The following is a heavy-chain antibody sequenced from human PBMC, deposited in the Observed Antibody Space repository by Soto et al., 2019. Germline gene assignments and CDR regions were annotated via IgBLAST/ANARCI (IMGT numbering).Heavy chain of an antibody. D-gene: IGHD3-22*01. CDR2: VNPSGGST. Sequence: ASVKVSCKASGYTFTSYYMHWVRQAPGQGLEWMGIVNPSGGSTNYAQRFQGRVTMTRDTSTSTVYMELSSLRSEDMAVYYCAREYGNYDNSGSYAYWGQGTLVTVSS. V-gene: IGHV1-46*01. J-gene: IGHJ4*02. CDR1: GYTFTSYY. CDR3: AREYGNYDNSGSYAY.